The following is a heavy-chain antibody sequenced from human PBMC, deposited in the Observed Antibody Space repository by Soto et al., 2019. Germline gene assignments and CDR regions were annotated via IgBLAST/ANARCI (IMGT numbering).Heavy chain of an antibody. CDR3: ARTVVSGGSSYPDYYCRYGMDG. V-gene: IGHV3-74*01. CDR2: INSDGSST. CDR1: GFTFSSYW. D-gene: IGHD2-15*01. Sequence: GGSLRLSCAASGFTFSSYWMHWVRQAPGKGLVWVSRINSDGSSTSYADSVRGRFTISRDNAKNTLYLQMNSLRAEDTAVYYCARTVVSGGSSYPDYYCRYGMDGWGKGSTVTVSS. J-gene: IGHJ6*04.